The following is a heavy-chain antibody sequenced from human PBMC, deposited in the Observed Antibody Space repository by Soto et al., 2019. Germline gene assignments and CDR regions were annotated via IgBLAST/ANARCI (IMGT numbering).Heavy chain of an antibody. CDR2: ISPYNGDT. CDR1: GYTFFSYG. Sequence: QVQLVQSGAEVKKAGASVKVSCKASGYTFFSYGISWVRQAPGQGLEWMGWISPYNGDTNYALNLQGRVSMTTDTSTSTAYMELRSLKSDDTAVYHCARALRTLSPSQFSVTTMDNWGQGTLVTVSS. J-gene: IGHJ4*02. V-gene: IGHV1-18*01. D-gene: IGHD3-22*01. CDR3: ARALRTLSPSQFSVTTMDN.